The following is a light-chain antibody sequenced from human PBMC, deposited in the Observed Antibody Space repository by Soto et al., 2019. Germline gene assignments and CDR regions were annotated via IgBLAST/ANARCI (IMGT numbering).Light chain of an antibody. Sequence: DIVLTQSPATLSLSPGERATLSCRASQSVSSYLGWYQQRPGQAPRLLIYDASNRATGIPARFSGSGSGTDFTLTISNLEPEDFVVYYCQQRSSWPPTFGGGTKVEIK. J-gene: IGKJ4*01. CDR3: QQRSSWPPT. CDR2: DAS. CDR1: QSVSSY. V-gene: IGKV3-11*01.